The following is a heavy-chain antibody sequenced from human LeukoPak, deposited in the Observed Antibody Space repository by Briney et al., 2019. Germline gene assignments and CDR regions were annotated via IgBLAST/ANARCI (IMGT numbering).Heavy chain of an antibody. Sequence: KPSETLSLTCTVSGDSISSGSYYWGWIRQPPGKGLEWIGGIYYSGSTYYNPSLKSRVTISVDTSKNQFSLKLSSVTAADTAVYYCARLGGYCSGGSCSHNHWGQGTLVTVSS. V-gene: IGHV4-39*01. CDR2: IYYSGST. D-gene: IGHD2-15*01. CDR3: ARLGGYCSGGSCSHNH. J-gene: IGHJ5*02. CDR1: GDSISSGSYY.